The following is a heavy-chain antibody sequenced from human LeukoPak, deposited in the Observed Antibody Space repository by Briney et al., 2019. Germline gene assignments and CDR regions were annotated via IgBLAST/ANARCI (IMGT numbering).Heavy chain of an antibody. CDR3: ARGRYSGYDWGFDYFDY. CDR1: GDSVSSNSAA. V-gene: IGHV6-1*01. J-gene: IGHJ4*02. D-gene: IGHD5-12*01. Sequence: SQTLSLTCALSGDSVSSNSAAWNWIRQSPSRGLEWLGRTYYRSKWYNDYAVSVESRITINPDTSKNQFSLQLNSVTPGDTAVYYCARGRYSGYDWGFDYFDYWGQGTLVTVSS. CDR2: TYYRSKWYN.